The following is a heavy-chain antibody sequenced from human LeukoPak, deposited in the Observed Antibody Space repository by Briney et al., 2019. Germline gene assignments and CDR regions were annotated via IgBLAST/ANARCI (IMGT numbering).Heavy chain of an antibody. V-gene: IGHV4-38-2*01. CDR3: ARASPDCSSTSCYTGGAFDI. Sequence: PSETLSLTCAVSGYSISSGYYWGWIRQPPGKGLEWIGSIYHSGSTYYNPSLKSRVTISVDTSKNQFSLKLSSETAADTAVYYCARASPDCSSTSCYTGGAFDIWGQGTMVTVSS. D-gene: IGHD2-2*02. J-gene: IGHJ3*02. CDR1: GYSISSGYY. CDR2: IYHSGST.